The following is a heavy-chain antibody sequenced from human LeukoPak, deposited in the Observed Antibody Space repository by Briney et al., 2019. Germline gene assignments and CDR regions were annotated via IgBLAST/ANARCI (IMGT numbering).Heavy chain of an antibody. CDR3: ASIAPGTSYIRK. CDR2: IKQDGSEK. CDR1: GFTFSSYA. D-gene: IGHD3-10*01. V-gene: IGHV3-7*02. Sequence: GGSLRLSCAASGFTFSSYAMTWVRQAPGKGLEWVANIKQDGSEKYYVDSVKGRFTISRDNVKNSLYLQMNSLRAEDTAVYYCASIAPGTSYIRKWGQGTLVTVSS. J-gene: IGHJ4*02.